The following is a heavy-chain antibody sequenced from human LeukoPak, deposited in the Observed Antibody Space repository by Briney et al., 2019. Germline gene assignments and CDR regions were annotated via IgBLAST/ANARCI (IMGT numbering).Heavy chain of an antibody. CDR3: ARGIAPYSGTYGVGYYCYMDV. D-gene: IGHD1-26*01. CDR2: IIPIFGTA. V-gene: IGHV1-69*05. J-gene: IGHJ6*03. CDR1: GGTFSSYA. Sequence: SVKVSCKASGGTFSSYAISWVRQAPGQGLERMGGIIPIFGTANYAQKFQGRGTITTDESTTTAYMELSSLRSEDTAVYYCARGIAPYSGTYGVGYYCYMDVWGKGTTVTVSS.